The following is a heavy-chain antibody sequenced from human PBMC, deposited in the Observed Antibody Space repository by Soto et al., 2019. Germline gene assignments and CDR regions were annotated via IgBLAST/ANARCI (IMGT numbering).Heavy chain of an antibody. D-gene: IGHD3-22*01. CDR2: IYPGDSDT. V-gene: IGHV5-51*01. CDR1: GYSSTSYW. Sequence: GESLKISCKGSGYSSTSYWIGWVRQMPGKGLEWMGIIYPGDSDTRYSPSFQGQVTISADKSISTAYLQWSSLKASDTAMYYCARRGYYDSSGHLYYYYGMDVWGQGTTVTVSS. J-gene: IGHJ6*02. CDR3: ARRGYYDSSGHLYYYYGMDV.